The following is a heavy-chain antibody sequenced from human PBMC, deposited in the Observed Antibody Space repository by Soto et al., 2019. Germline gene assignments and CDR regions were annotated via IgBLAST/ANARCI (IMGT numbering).Heavy chain of an antibody. V-gene: IGHV3-33*01. CDR1: GFTFSSYG. D-gene: IGHD3-22*01. Sequence: GGSLRLSCAASGFTFSSYGMHWVRQAPGKGLEWVAVIWYDGSNKYYADSVKGRFTISRDNSKNTLYLQMNSLRAEDTAVYYCARETTYYYDSSGYLDFDYWGQGTLVTVSS. J-gene: IGHJ4*02. CDR3: ARETTYYYDSSGYLDFDY. CDR2: IWYDGSNK.